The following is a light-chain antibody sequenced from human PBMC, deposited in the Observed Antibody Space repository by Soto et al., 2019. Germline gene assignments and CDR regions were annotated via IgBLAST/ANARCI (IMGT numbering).Light chain of an antibody. CDR2: GTS. J-gene: IGKJ1*01. Sequence: VLSQSPSRLSLSPGERATLSCRASQSVPSTYFAWYQQKSGQPPRLLISGTSNRATGIPDRFSGSGSGRDFTLTISRLEPEDFAVYFCQQFGNSPWTFGQGTKVDIK. V-gene: IGKV3-20*01. CDR1: QSVPSTY. CDR3: QQFGNSPWT.